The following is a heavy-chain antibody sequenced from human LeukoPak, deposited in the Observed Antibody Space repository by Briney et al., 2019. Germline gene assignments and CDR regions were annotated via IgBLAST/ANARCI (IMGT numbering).Heavy chain of an antibody. CDR3: ARKGAVAGTRRFDP. D-gene: IGHD6-19*01. V-gene: IGHV4-39*01. CDR2: IYYSGST. CDR1: GGSISSSSYY. J-gene: IGHJ5*02. Sequence: PSETLSLTCTVSGGSISSSSYYWGWIRQPPGKGLEWIGSIYYSGSTYYNPSLKSRVTISVDTSKNQFSLKLSSVTAADTAVYYCARKGAVAGTRRFDPWGQGTLVTVSS.